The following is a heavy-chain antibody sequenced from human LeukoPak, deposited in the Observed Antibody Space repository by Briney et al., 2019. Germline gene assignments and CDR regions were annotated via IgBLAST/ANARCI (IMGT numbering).Heavy chain of an antibody. V-gene: IGHV4-39*07. Sequence: SETLSLTCTVSGGSISSSSYYWGWIRQPPGKGLEWIGSIYYSGSTYYNPSLKSRVTISVDTSKNQFSLKLSSVTAADTAVYYCARGVAATSVLSGTSIWGQGTLVTVSS. D-gene: IGHD6-25*01. J-gene: IGHJ4*02. CDR1: GGSISSSSYY. CDR3: ARGVAATSVLSGTSI. CDR2: IYYSGST.